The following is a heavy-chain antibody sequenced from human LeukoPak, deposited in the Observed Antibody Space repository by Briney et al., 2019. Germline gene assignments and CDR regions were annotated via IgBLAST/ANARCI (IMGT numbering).Heavy chain of an antibody. D-gene: IGHD3-22*01. Sequence: SGPTLVNPTQTLTLTCTFSGFSLSTSGVGVGWIRQPPGKALEWLALIYWDDDKRYSPSLKSRLTITKDTSKNQVVLTMTNMDPVDTATYYCAHLTYHYDSSGSNYDYWGQGTLVTVSS. J-gene: IGHJ4*02. CDR2: IYWDDDK. CDR1: GFSLSTSGVG. CDR3: AHLTYHYDSSGSNYDY. V-gene: IGHV2-5*02.